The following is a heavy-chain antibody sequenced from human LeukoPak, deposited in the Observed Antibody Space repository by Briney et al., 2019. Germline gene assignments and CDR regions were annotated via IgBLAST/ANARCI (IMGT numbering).Heavy chain of an antibody. Sequence: SETLSLTCTVSGYSISSGYYWGWIRQPPGKGLEWIGSIYHSGSTYYNPSLKSRVTISVDTSKNQFSLKLSSVTAADTAVYYCARTLGDYGSGSYYYWGQGTLVSVSS. CDR2: IYHSGST. CDR1: GYSISSGYY. J-gene: IGHJ4*02. D-gene: IGHD3-10*01. V-gene: IGHV4-38-2*02. CDR3: ARTLGDYGSGSYYY.